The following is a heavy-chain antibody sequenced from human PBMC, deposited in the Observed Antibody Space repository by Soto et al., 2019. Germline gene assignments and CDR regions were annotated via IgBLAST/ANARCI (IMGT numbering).Heavy chain of an antibody. D-gene: IGHD2-15*01. V-gene: IGHV3-23*01. CDR3: AKEGYCSGGSCYDQEYYFDY. J-gene: IGHJ4*02. CDR1: GFTFSSYA. Sequence: PGGSLRLSCAASGFTFSSYAMSWVRQAPGKGLEWVSAISGSGGSTYYADSVKGRFTISRDNSKNTLYLQMNSLRAEDTAVYYCAKEGYCSGGSCYDQEYYFDYWGQGTLVTVSS. CDR2: ISGSGGST.